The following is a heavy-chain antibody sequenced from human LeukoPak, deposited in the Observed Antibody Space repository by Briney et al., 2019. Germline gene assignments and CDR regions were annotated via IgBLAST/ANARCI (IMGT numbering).Heavy chain of an antibody. Sequence: GGSLRLSCAVSGITVSANYMSWVRQAPGKGLEWVSLISSGGDTYYADSVKGRFTISRDNSKNTLYLQMNSLRAEDTAVYYCARGSRQNWGVYWGQGTLVTVSS. V-gene: IGHV3-66*01. J-gene: IGHJ4*02. CDR2: ISSGGDT. CDR3: ARGSRQNWGVY. CDR1: GITVSANY. D-gene: IGHD3-16*01.